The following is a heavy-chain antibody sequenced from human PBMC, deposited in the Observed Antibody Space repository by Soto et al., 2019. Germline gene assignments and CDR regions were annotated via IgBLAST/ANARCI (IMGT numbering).Heavy chain of an antibody. CDR1: GGSFSGYY. V-gene: IGHV4-34*01. Sequence: QVQLQQWGAGLLKPSETLSHTCAVYGGSFSGYYWSWIRQPPGKGLEWIGEINHSGSTNYNPSLKSRVTISVDTSKNQFSLKLSSVTAADTAVYYCARVVYIRAFDIWGQGTTVTVSP. CDR2: INHSGST. CDR3: ARVVYIRAFDI. J-gene: IGHJ3*02. D-gene: IGHD1-20*01.